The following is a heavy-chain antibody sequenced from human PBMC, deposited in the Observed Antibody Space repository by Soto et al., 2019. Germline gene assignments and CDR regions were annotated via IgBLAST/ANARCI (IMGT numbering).Heavy chain of an antibody. V-gene: IGHV3-11*01. CDR1: GFTFSDYY. J-gene: IGHJ4*02. D-gene: IGHD6-6*01. Sequence: PGGSLRLSCAASGFTFSDYYMSWIRQAPGKGLEWVSYISSSGSTIYYADSVKGRFTISRDNAKNSLYLQMNSLRAEDTAVYYCARTDWDDSSSPTFDYWGQGTLVTVSS. CDR2: ISSSGSTI. CDR3: ARTDWDDSSSPTFDY.